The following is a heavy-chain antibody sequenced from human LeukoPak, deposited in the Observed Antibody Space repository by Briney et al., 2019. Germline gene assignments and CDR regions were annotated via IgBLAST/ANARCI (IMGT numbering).Heavy chain of an antibody. CDR1: GYTFTGYY. CDR2: INPNSGGT. D-gene: IGHD2-2*01. J-gene: IGHJ6*04. CDR3: ARGGPRYCSSTSCPYGMDV. Sequence: ASVKVSCKASGYTFTGYYMHWVRQAPGQGLEWMRWINPNSGGTNYAQKFQGWVTMTRDTSISTAYMELSRLRSDDTAVYYCARGGPRYCSSTSCPYGMDVWGKGTTVTVSS. V-gene: IGHV1-2*04.